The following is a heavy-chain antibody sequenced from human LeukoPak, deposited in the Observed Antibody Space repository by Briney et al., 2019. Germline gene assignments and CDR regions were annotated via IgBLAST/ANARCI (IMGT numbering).Heavy chain of an antibody. J-gene: IGHJ6*04. CDR1: GYTFTAYY. Sequence: GASVKVSCKTSGYTFTAYYIHSGRQAPGQGLEWMGWINPNSGGTNYAQKFQGRVTMTRDTSISTAYMELSRLRSDDTAVYYCARDFGELFGMDVWGKGTTVTVSS. V-gene: IGHV1-2*02. CDR3: ARDFGELFGMDV. CDR2: INPNSGGT. D-gene: IGHD3-10*01.